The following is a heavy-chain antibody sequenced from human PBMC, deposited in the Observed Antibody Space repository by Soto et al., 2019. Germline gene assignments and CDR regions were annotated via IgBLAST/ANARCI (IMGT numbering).Heavy chain of an antibody. Sequence: SETLSLTCTVSGGSITNYYWSWIRQPPGKGLEWIGYIYSSGSTNYNPSLKSRVTISADTSKNQVSLKLTSVTAADTAVYYCARDHPQRYRIYYFDFRGPGTLVTGFS. CDR1: GGSITNYY. CDR2: IYSSGST. CDR3: ARDHPQRYRIYYFDF. V-gene: IGHV4-59*01. D-gene: IGHD3-16*02. J-gene: IGHJ4*02.